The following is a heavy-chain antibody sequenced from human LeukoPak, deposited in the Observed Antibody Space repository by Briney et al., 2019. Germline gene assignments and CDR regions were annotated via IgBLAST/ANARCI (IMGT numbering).Heavy chain of an antibody. CDR1: GFTFSSYW. D-gene: IGHD6-6*01. CDR3: ARVYSSSSGKAFGI. J-gene: IGHJ3*02. V-gene: IGHV3-7*01. Sequence: GGSLRLSCAASGFTFSSYWMSWVRQAPGKGLEWVANIKQDGNEKYYVDSVKGRFTISRDNAKNSLYLQMNSLRAEDTAVYYCARVYSSSSGKAFGIWGQGTMVTVSS. CDR2: IKQDGNEK.